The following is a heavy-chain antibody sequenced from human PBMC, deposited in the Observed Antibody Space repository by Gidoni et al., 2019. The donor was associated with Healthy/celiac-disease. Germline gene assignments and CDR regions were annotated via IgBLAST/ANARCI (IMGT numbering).Heavy chain of an antibody. V-gene: IGHV4-39*01. Sequence: QLQLQESGPGLVKPSETLSLTCTVSGGSISSSSYYWGWIRQPPGKGLEWIGSIYYSGSTYYNPSLKSRVTISVDTSKNQFSLKLSSVTAADTAVYYCARPKWLVQGWFDPWGQGTLVTVSS. D-gene: IGHD6-19*01. CDR3: ARPKWLVQGWFDP. CDR2: IYYSGST. CDR1: GGSISSSSYY. J-gene: IGHJ5*02.